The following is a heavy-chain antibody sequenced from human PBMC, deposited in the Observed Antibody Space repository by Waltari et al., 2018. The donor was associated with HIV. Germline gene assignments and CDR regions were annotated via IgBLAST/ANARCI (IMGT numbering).Heavy chain of an antibody. CDR3: ARGASGWSPGY. J-gene: IGHJ4*02. V-gene: IGHV3-30*03. CDR1: GFTFSSYG. Sequence: QVQLVESGGGVVQPGRSLRLPCPASGFTFSSYGMHWVRQAPGKGLEWVTVISYYGDNKYYADSVKGRFTISRDNSKNTLYLQMNSLRPEDTAVYYCARGASGWSPGYWGQGTLVTVSS. CDR2: ISYYGDNK. D-gene: IGHD6-19*01.